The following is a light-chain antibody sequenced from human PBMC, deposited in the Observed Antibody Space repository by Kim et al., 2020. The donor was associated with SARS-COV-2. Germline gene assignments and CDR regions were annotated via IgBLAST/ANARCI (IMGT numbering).Light chain of an antibody. Sequence: PGQSSPLSCPGTISDVGGHNYVSWYQHQPGRAPKLIIYRVTQRPSGVPDRFSASKSGNTASLTVSGLQAEDEADYYCCSYAGSYTIFGGGTKVTVL. CDR1: ISDVGGHNY. CDR2: RVT. V-gene: IGLV2-11*01. CDR3: CSYAGSYTI. J-gene: IGLJ2*01.